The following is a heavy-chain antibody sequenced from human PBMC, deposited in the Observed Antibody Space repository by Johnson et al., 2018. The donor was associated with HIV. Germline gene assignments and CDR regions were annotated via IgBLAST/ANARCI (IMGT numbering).Heavy chain of an antibody. J-gene: IGHJ3*02. Sequence: VQLVESGGGLVQTGGSLRLSCAASAFTFSRYWMSWVRQAPGKGLEWVAVISYDGSNKYYANSVKGRLTMSRDNSKNTLYLHMNRLGAEDTAVYYCAKRPGGDGSHEVGFDMWGQGTMVTVSS. CDR2: ISYDGSNK. D-gene: IGHD3-10*01. CDR3: AKRPGGDGSHEVGFDM. CDR1: AFTFSRYW. V-gene: IGHV3-30*18.